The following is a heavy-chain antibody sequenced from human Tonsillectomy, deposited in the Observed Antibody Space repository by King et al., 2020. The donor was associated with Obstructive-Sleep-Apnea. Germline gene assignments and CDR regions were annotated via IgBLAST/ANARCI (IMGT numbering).Heavy chain of an antibody. J-gene: IGHJ4*02. CDR2: MSYDGSNK. V-gene: IGHV3-30*03. CDR1: EFTFSTYG. Sequence: VQLVESGGGVVQPGRSLRLSCAASEFTFSTYGMHWVRQAPGKGLEWVAVMSYDGSNKYHADSVKGRFTISRDNSKNTLYLQMNSLRAEDTAVYYCARGLEELSLYDYFDYWGQGTLVTVSS. CDR3: ARGLEELSLYDYFDY. D-gene: IGHD3-16*02.